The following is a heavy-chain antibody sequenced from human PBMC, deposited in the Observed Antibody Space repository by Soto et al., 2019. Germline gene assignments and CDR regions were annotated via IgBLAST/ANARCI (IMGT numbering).Heavy chain of an antibody. CDR1: GYSFTRYV. V-gene: IGHV1-18*01. CDR2: ISIYNENT. J-gene: IGHJ6*02. Sequence: ASVKVSCTASGYSFTRYVISWVLQAPGHGLEWMGWISIYNENTNYPQKFQGRVTMTRDTFTSTVYMELRSLTSDDTALYYCAREGFCSSGSCALYSHDFLGMDLWGQGTAVTAP. D-gene: IGHD2-15*01. CDR3: AREGFCSSGSCALYSHDFLGMDL.